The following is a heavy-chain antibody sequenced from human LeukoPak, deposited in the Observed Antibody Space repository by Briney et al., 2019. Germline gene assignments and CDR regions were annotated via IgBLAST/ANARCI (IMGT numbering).Heavy chain of an antibody. Sequence: GAPVKVSCKASGYTFTGYYMHWVRQAPGQGLEWMGWINPNSGGTNYAQKFQGRVTMTRDTSISTAYMELSRLRSDDTAVYYCARRILWGYGSGSSNWFDPWGQGTLVTVSS. V-gene: IGHV1-2*02. CDR1: GYTFTGYY. J-gene: IGHJ5*02. CDR3: ARRILWGYGSGSSNWFDP. CDR2: INPNSGGT. D-gene: IGHD3-10*01.